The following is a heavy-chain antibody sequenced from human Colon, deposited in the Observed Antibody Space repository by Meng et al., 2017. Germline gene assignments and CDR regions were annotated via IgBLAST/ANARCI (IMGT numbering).Heavy chain of an antibody. Sequence: VQLPQPGPGLCKPSPTLSRPCAFLGDSVSSNRALWHWVRQSPSRGLEWLGQTYYRSEWQNHYGVSVKSRITINADTSRNHFSLHLNSVTPEDTAVYYCTTWYGEYWGQGTLVTVSS. CDR3: TTWYGEY. J-gene: IGHJ4*02. D-gene: IGHD3-10*01. CDR1: GDSVSSNRAL. CDR2: TYYRSEWQN. V-gene: IGHV6-1*01.